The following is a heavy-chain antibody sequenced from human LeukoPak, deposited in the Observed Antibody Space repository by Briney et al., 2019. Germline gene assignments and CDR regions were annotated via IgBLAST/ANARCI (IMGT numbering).Heavy chain of an antibody. CDR3: ARRRRDSSGSLYFDY. J-gene: IGHJ4*02. CDR1: GGSIGTYY. Sequence: SETLSLTCTVSGGSIGTYYWSWIRQPPGKGLEWIGYIYYSGSTYYNPSLKSRVTISVDTSKNQFSLKLSSVTAADTAMYYCARRRRDSSGSLYFDYWGQGILVTVSS. D-gene: IGHD3-22*01. V-gene: IGHV4-59*08. CDR2: IYYSGST.